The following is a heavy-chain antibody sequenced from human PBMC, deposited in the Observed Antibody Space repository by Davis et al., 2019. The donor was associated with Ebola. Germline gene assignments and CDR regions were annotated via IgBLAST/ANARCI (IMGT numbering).Heavy chain of an antibody. CDR2: IIPIFGTA. CDR3: ARVGDDSGWYVGIY. D-gene: IGHD6-19*01. J-gene: IGHJ4*02. V-gene: IGHV1-69*13. CDR1: GYTFTGYY. Sequence: AASVKVSCKASGYTFTGYYMHWVRQAPGQGLEWMGGIIPIFGTANYAQKFQGRVTITADESTSTAYMELSSLRSEDTAVYYCARVGDDSGWYVGIYWGQGTLVTVSS.